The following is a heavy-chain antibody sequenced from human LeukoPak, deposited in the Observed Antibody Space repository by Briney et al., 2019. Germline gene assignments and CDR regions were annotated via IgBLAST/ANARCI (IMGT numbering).Heavy chain of an antibody. D-gene: IGHD1-14*01. CDR1: GYTFTSYY. J-gene: IGHJ4*02. V-gene: IGHV1-46*01. CDR3: AREVMDNLRFDY. Sequence: SVKVSCKASGYTFTSYYMHWVRQAPGRGLEWMGIINPSGGDTSYAQKFQGRLTMTRDTSTNTVYMELTSLRSEDTAVYYCAREVMDNLRFDYWGQGTLVTVSS. CDR2: INPSGGDT.